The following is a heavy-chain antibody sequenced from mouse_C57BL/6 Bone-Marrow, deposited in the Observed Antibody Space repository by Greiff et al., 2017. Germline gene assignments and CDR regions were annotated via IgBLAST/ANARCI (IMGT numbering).Heavy chain of an antibody. CDR3: TTPALGNAMDY. J-gene: IGHJ4*01. V-gene: IGHV14-4*01. CDR1: GFNIKADY. CDR2: IDPENGDT. D-gene: IGHD4-1*01. Sequence: VQLQQSGAELVRPGASVKLSCTASGFNIKADYMHWVKQRPEQGLEWIGWIDPENGDTEYASKFQGKATITADTSSNTAYLQLSSLTSEDTAVYYCTTPALGNAMDYWGQGTSVTVSS.